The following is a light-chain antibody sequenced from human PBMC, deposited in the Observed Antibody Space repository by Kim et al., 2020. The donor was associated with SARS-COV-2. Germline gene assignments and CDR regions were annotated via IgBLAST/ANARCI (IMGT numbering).Light chain of an antibody. CDR1: QSVSEW. J-gene: IGKJ1*01. V-gene: IGKV1-5*01. Sequence: IQMTQSPSTLSAYVGDTVTITCRASQSVSEWLAWYQQKPGKAPNHLIYDASTLQSGVPSRFSGSGSGTDFTLTINTLQADDFATYYCQQYHDNYWTFGQGTKVDIK. CDR3: QQYHDNYWT. CDR2: DAS.